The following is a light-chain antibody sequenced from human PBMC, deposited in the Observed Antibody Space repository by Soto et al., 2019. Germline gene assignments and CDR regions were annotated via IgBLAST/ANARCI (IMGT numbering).Light chain of an antibody. J-gene: IGKJ1*01. CDR2: CAS. CDR1: QSVSSSY. Sequence: EIVLTQSPGTLSLSPGERATLSCRASQSVSSSYLAWYQQKPGQAPRLLIYCASSRATGIPDRFSGSGSGTDFTLTISRLEPEDFAVYYCQQYGSPPQTFGQGTKVEIK. CDR3: QQYGSPPQT. V-gene: IGKV3-20*01.